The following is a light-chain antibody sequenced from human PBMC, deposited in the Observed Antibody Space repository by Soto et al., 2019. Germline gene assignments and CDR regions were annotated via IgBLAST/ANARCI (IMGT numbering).Light chain of an antibody. Sequence: IVMTRSPLSLCFTPGEPAAIXXRSXEGRLYSDGDNYLDWYLQKPGQSPQLLIYLASNRASGVPARFSGSGSGTYFTLKISRVEAEDVGLYYCMQALQTPNTFGQGTRLEIK. CDR2: LAS. CDR3: MQALQTPNT. CDR1: EGRLYSDGDNY. J-gene: IGKJ5*01. V-gene: IGKV2-28*01.